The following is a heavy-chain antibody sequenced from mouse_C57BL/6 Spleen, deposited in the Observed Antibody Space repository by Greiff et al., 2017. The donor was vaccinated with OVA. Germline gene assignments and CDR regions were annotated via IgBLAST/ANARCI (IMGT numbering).Heavy chain of an antibody. CDR1: GFTFSSYA. J-gene: IGHJ2*01. CDR2: ISDGGSYT. D-gene: IGHD1-1*01. CDR3: ARGPHYYGSSYDYFDY. Sequence: EVMLVESGGGLVKPGGSLKLSCAASGFTFSSYAMSWVRQTPEKRLEWVATISDGGSYTYYPDNVKGRFTISRDNAKNNLYLQMSHLKSEDTAMYYCARGPHYYGSSYDYFDYWGQGTTLTVSS. V-gene: IGHV5-4*03.